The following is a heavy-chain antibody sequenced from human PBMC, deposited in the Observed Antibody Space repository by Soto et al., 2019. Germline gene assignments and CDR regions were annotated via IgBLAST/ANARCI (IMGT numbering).Heavy chain of an antibody. Sequence: GSLRLSCAASGFTFSSYSMNWVRQAPGKGLEWVSSISSSSSYIYYADSVKGRFTIPRDNAKNSLYLQMNSLRAEDTAVYYCARLVVVPAAVTSWFDPWGQGTLVTVSS. D-gene: IGHD2-2*01. CDR3: ARLVVVPAAVTSWFDP. CDR2: ISSSSSYI. CDR1: GFTFSSYS. V-gene: IGHV3-21*01. J-gene: IGHJ5*02.